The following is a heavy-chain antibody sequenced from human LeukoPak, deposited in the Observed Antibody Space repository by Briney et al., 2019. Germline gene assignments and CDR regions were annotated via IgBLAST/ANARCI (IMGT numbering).Heavy chain of an antibody. V-gene: IGHV3-30*18. CDR2: ISYDGSNK. J-gene: IGHJ4*02. CDR3: AKLAYCGGDCCSRDLEIFDY. CDR1: GFTFSSYG. D-gene: IGHD2-21*02. Sequence: GGSLRLSCAASGFTFSSYGMHWVRQAPGKGLEWVAVISYDGSNKYYADSVKGRFTISRDNSKNTLYLQMNSLRAEDTAVYYCAKLAYCGGDCCSRDLEIFDYWGQGTLVTVSS.